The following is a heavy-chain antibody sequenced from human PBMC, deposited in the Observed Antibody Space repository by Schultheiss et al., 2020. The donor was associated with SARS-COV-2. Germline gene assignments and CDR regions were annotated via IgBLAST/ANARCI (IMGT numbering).Heavy chain of an antibody. CDR2: ISWNSGSI. D-gene: IGHD5-18*01. CDR1: GFTFDDYA. J-gene: IGHJ4*02. CDR3: AKASGTAIRFDY. V-gene: IGHV3-9*01. Sequence: GGSLRLSCAASGFTFDDYAMHWVRQAPGKGLEWVSGISWNSGSIGYADSVKGRFTISRDNSKNTLYLQMNSLRAEDTAVYYCAKASGTAIRFDYWGQGTLVTVSS.